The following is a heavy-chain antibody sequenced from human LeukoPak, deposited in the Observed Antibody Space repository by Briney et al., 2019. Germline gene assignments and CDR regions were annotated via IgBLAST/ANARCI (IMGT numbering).Heavy chain of an antibody. CDR1: GFTFSSYW. V-gene: IGHV3-7*01. CDR3: ARDRATADS. Sequence: GGSLRLSCAASGFTFSSYWMSWVRQAPGKGLEWVANIKQDAREKNYVDSVKGRFTISRDNAKNSLYLQMNSLRVEDTAVYFSARDRATADSWGQGTLVTVSS. J-gene: IGHJ4*02. CDR2: IKQDAREK. D-gene: IGHD2-21*02.